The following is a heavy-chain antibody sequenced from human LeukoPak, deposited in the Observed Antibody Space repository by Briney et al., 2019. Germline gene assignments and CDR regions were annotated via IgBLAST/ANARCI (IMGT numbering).Heavy chain of an antibody. CDR2: FDPEDGET. V-gene: IGHV1-24*01. CDR1: GYTLTELS. Sequence: GASVKVSCKVSGYTLTELSMHWVRQAPGKGLEWMGGFDPEDGETVYAQRFQGRVTMAEDTSTDTAYMELSSLRCEDTAVYYCATGSLRLGEFSLGYWGQGTLVTVSS. CDR3: ATGSLRLGEFSLGY. J-gene: IGHJ4*02. D-gene: IGHD3-16*02.